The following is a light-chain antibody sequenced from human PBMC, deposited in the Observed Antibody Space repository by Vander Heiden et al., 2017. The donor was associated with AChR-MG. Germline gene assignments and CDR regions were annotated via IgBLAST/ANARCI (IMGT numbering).Light chain of an antibody. V-gene: IGKV3-20*01. CDR2: GAS. CDR1: QSVSSSD. J-gene: IGKJ2*01. Sequence: EIVLTQSLGTLSLSPGEIATRSCRASQSVSSSDLAWYQQIPSQAPRPLIYGASSRTTGIPDKFSGNGSGTGFAFTISRLEPEDFAVYYCQLYGTSPPMYTFGQGTKLEIK. CDR3: QLYGTSPPMYT.